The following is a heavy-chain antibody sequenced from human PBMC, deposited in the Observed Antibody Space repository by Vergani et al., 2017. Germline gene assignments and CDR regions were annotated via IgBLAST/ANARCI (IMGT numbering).Heavy chain of an antibody. J-gene: IGHJ4*02. CDR1: GFTFSSYG. CDR2: ISYDGSNK. CDR3: ARAPYQLLLHTGSPFDY. D-gene: IGHD2-2*01. V-gene: IGHV3-30*03. Sequence: QVQLVESGGGVVQPGRSLRLSCAASGFTFSSYGMHWVRQAPGKGLEWVAVISYDGSNKYYADSVKGRFTISRDNSKNSLYLQMNSLRAEDTAVYYCARAPYQLLLHTGSPFDYWGQGTLVTVSS.